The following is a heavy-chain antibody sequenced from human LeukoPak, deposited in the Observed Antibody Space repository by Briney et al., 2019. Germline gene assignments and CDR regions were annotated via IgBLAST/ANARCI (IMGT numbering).Heavy chain of an antibody. V-gene: IGHV3-23*01. D-gene: IGHD2-8*02. CDR1: GFTFTNYA. J-gene: IGHJ4*02. Sequence: GGSLRLSCAASGFTFTNYAMSWVRQAPGKGLEWVSGISGNGISTYYADSVKGRFTISRDNSKYTLYLQMNSLRADDTAVYYCAKAGPNYFDSWGQGTLVTVSS. CDR2: ISGNGIST. CDR3: AKAGPNYFDS.